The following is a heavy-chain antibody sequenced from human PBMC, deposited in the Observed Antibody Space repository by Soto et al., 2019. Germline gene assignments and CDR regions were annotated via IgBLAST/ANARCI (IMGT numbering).Heavy chain of an antibody. CDR3: AKWATVTYGMDV. D-gene: IGHD4-4*01. CDR2: ISYDGSNK. V-gene: IGHV3-30*18. Sequence: PGGSLRLSCAASGFTFSNYGMHWVRQAPGKGLEWVAVISYDGSNKQYADSVKGRFTISRDNSKNTLYLQMNSLRAEDTAVYYCAKWATVTYGMDVWGQGTAVTVSS. CDR1: GFTFSNYG. J-gene: IGHJ6*02.